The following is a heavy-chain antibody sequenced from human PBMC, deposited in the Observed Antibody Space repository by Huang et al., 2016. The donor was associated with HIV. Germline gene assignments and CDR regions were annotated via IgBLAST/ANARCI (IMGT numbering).Heavy chain of an antibody. CDR3: AKMTTVTHADY. CDR2: ISSSSSYI. J-gene: IGHJ4*02. V-gene: IGHV3-21*01. D-gene: IGHD4-17*01. CDR1: GFTFSTYS. Sequence: EVQLVESGGGLVKPGGSLRFSCAASGFTFSTYSMNWVRQDPGKGLVWVSSISSSSSYIYYADSLKGRFTISRDNAKNSLYLQMDSLRVEDTAVYYCAKMTTVTHADYWGQGTLVTVSS.